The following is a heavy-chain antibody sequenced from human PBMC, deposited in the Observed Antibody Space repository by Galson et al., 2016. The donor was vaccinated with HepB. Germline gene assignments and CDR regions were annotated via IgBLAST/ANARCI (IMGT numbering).Heavy chain of an antibody. CDR1: GFTLGHYW. D-gene: IGHD6-19*01. CDR2: IKGDGSQK. Sequence: SLRLSCAVSGFTLGHYWLSWVRRAPGKGLEWVATIKGDGSQKSYVDSVRGRFTVSRGSAENSLFLQMDSLRAEDTAVYHCARLGGSGWTFDFWGQGTLVTVSS. CDR3: ARLGGSGWTFDF. J-gene: IGHJ4*02. V-gene: IGHV3-7*01.